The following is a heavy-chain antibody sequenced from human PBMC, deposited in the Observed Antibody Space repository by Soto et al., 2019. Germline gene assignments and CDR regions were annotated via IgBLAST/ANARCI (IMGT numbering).Heavy chain of an antibody. CDR2: IYWDDDK. D-gene: IGHD6-19*01. CDR3: AHTTYSSDFDY. Sequence: QITLKESGPTLVKPTQTLTLTCTFSGFSLSTSGVGVGWIRQPPGKALEWLALIYWDDDKRSSPSLKSRLTTTKGTSKNQVVLTMTNMDPVDTATNYCAHTTYSSDFDYWGQGTLVTGSS. J-gene: IGHJ4*02. CDR1: GFSLSTSGVG. V-gene: IGHV2-5*02.